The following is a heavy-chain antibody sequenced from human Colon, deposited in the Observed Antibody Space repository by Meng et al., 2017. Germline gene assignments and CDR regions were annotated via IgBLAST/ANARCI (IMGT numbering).Heavy chain of an antibody. CDR3: ASFPPPGKQWLVTDY. CDR2: IYHSGST. V-gene: IGHV4-4*02. CDR1: GGSISSSNW. J-gene: IGHJ4*02. Sequence: QVRLQESGPGLVKPSGTLPLTCAVSGGSISSSNWWSWVRQPPGKGLEWIGEIYHSGSTNYNPSLKSRVTISVDKSKNQFSLKLSSVTAADTAVYYCASFPPPGKQWLVTDYWGQGTLVTVSS. D-gene: IGHD6-19*01.